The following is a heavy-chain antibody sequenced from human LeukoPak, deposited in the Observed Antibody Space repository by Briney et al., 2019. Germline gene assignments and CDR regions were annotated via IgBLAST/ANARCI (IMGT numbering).Heavy chain of an antibody. D-gene: IGHD3-10*01. Sequence: ASVKVSCKASGYTFTSYDINWVRQATGQGLEWMGWMNPNSGNTGYAQKFQGRVTMTRNTSISTAYMELSSLRSEDTAVYYCARETGYYGSGSYYIFWGRGTLVTVSS. CDR2: MNPNSGNT. CDR3: ARETGYYGSGSYYIF. CDR1: GYTFTSYD. V-gene: IGHV1-8*01. J-gene: IGHJ4*02.